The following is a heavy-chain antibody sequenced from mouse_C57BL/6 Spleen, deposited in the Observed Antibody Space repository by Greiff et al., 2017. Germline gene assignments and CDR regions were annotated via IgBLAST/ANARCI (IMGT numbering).Heavy chain of an antibody. CDR1: GYTFTSYW. D-gene: IGHD2-1*01. V-gene: IGHV1-72*01. Sequence: QVQLQQPGAELVKPGASVKLSCKASGYTFTSYWLHWVKQRPGRGLEWIGRIDPNSGGTKYNEKFKSKATLTVDKPSSTAYMQRSSLTSEDSAVYYCARSDYGNYRYAMDYWGQGTSVTVSS. J-gene: IGHJ4*01. CDR2: IDPNSGGT. CDR3: ARSDYGNYRYAMDY.